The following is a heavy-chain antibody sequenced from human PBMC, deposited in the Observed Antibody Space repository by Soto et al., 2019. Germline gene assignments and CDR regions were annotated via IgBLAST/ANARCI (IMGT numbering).Heavy chain of an antibody. V-gene: IGHV3-33*01. CDR2: IWYDGGDK. CDR1: GFTFSSYG. J-gene: IGHJ4*02. CDR3: ARAIGYCTSTHCLSNFDY. D-gene: IGHD2-8*01. Sequence: LRLSCAASGFTFSSYGMHWVRQAPGKGLEWVTVIWYDGGDKYYADSVKGRFTISRDNSKNTMYLQMNSLRAEDTAVYYCARAIGYCTSTHCLSNFDYWGQGTLVTVSS.